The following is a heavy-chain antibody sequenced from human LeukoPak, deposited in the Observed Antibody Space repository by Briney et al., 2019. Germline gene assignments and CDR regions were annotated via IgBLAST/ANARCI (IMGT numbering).Heavy chain of an antibody. D-gene: IGHD6-13*01. CDR2: IYHSGST. J-gene: IGHJ3*02. Sequence: SQTLSLTCTVSGGSISSGGYYWSWIRQPPGKGLEWIGYIYHSGSTYYNPSLKSRVTIPVDRSKNQFSLKLSSVTAADTAVYYCARGIAALDAFDIWGQGTMVTVSS. CDR1: GGSISSGGYY. CDR3: ARGIAALDAFDI. V-gene: IGHV4-30-2*01.